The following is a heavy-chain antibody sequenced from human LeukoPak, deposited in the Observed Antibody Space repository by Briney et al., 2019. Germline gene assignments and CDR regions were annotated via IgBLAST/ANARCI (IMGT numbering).Heavy chain of an antibody. CDR1: GFTFSSHS. CDR3: ARESSEAFDI. CDR2: IGSRSTSI. V-gene: IGHV3-21*01. Sequence: PGGSLRLSCAGSGFTFSSHSMNWVRQPPGKGLEWVSSIGSRSTSIYYADSVRGRFTISRDNAKNSLFLQMNSLRVEDTAVYYCARESSEAFDIWGQGTMVTVSS. J-gene: IGHJ3*02.